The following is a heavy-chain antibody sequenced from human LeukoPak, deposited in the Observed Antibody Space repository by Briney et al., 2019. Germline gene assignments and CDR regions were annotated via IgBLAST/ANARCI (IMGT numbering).Heavy chain of an antibody. Sequence: PGGSPRLSCAVSGFTFSSYWMSWVRQAPGKGLEWVANIKQDGSQKYYVDSVKGRFTISRDSAKNSLYLQMDSLRAEDTAVYHCASGFGMDVWGQGTTVTVSS. V-gene: IGHV3-7*01. CDR3: ASGFGMDV. J-gene: IGHJ6*02. CDR2: IKQDGSQK. CDR1: GFTFSSYW.